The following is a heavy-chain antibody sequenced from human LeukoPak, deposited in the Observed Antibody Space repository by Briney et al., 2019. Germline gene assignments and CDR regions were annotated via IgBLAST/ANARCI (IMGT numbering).Heavy chain of an antibody. Sequence: SVKVSCKASGGTFSSYAISWVRQAPGQGLEWMGGIIPIFGTANYAQKFQGRVTITTDESTSTAYMELSSLRSEDTAVYYCACAYGSGWYEPVEYFQHWGQGTLVTVSS. CDR3: ACAYGSGWYEPVEYFQH. J-gene: IGHJ1*01. D-gene: IGHD6-19*01. CDR1: GGTFSSYA. CDR2: IIPIFGTA. V-gene: IGHV1-69*05.